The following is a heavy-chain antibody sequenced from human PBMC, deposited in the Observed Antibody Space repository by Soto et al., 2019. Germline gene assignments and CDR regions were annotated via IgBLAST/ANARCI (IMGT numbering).Heavy chain of an antibody. CDR3: AREWGYWDIVVVPAAYGMDV. CDR1: GYTFTSYA. J-gene: IGHJ6*02. D-gene: IGHD2-2*01. CDR2: INAGNGNT. Sequence: GASVKVSCKASGYTFTSYAMHWVRQAPGQRLEWMGWINAGNGNTKYSQKFQGRVTITRDTSASTAYMELSSLRSEDTAVNYCAREWGYWDIVVVPAAYGMDVWGQGTTVTVSS. V-gene: IGHV1-3*01.